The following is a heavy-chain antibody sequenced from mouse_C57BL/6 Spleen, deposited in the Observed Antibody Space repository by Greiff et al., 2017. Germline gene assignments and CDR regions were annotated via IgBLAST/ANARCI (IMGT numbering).Heavy chain of an antibody. CDR1: GFTFSSYA. D-gene: IGHD2-5*01. CDR3: ARDSNPFAY. V-gene: IGHV5-4*01. CDR2: ISDGGSYT. J-gene: IGHJ3*01. Sequence: EVKLMESGGGLVKPGGSLKLSCAASGFTFSSYAMSWVRQTPEKRLAWVATISDGGSYTYYPDNVKGRFTISRDNAKNNLYLQMSHLKSEDTAMYYCARDSNPFAYWGQGTLVTVSA.